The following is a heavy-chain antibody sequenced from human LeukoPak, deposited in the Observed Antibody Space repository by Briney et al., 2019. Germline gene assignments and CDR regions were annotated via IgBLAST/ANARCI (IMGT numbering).Heavy chain of an antibody. V-gene: IGHV3-33*01. CDR2: IWYDGNNK. Sequence: PGGSLRLSCAASGFTFSSYGMHWVRQAPGKGLEWVAVIWYDGNNKYYADSVKGRFTISRDNSKNTLYLQMNSLRAEDTAVYYCARVDYDFWSGYSRPAGAFDIWSQGTMVTVSS. J-gene: IGHJ3*02. CDR1: GFTFSSYG. CDR3: ARVDYDFWSGYSRPAGAFDI. D-gene: IGHD3-3*01.